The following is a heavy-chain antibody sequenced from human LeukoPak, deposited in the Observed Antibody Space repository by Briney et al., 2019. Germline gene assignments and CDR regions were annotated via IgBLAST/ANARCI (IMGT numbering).Heavy chain of an antibody. Sequence: SETLSLTCTVSGGSISSSSYYWGWIRQPPGKGLEWIGSIYYSGTTYYNPSLKTRVTIFVDTSKNQFSLKLSSVTAADTAVYYCARHETARAAVITGVYWGQGALVTVSS. CDR1: GGSISSSSYY. V-gene: IGHV4-39*01. CDR3: ARHETARAAVITGVY. D-gene: IGHD3-22*01. CDR2: IYYSGTT. J-gene: IGHJ4*02.